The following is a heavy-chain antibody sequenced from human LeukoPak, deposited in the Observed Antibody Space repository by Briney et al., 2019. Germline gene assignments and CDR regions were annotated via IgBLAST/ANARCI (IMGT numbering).Heavy chain of an antibody. V-gene: IGHV4-39*01. CDR2: IYYSGST. CDR1: GGSISSNNYY. D-gene: IGHD3-10*01. Sequence: SETLSLTCTVSGGSISSNNYYWGWIRQPPGKGLEWIGSIYYSGSTYYNPSLKSRVTISVDTSKNQFSLKLSSVTAADTAVYYCASPRSGTFGYWGQGTLVTVSS. CDR3: ASPRSGTFGY. J-gene: IGHJ4*02.